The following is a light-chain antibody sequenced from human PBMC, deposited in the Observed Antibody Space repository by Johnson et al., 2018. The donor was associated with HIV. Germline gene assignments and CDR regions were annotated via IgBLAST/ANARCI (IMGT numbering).Light chain of an antibody. CDR1: SSNIGNSY. J-gene: IGLJ1*01. V-gene: IGLV1-51*01. CDR3: GTWDSSLTSYV. CDR2: DNN. Sequence: QSVLTQPPSVSAAPGQKVTISCSGSSSNIGNSYVSWYQQLPGTAPKLLIYDNNKRPSGIPGRFSGSKSGPSATLGITGLQTGDEADYYCGTWDSSLTSYVFGAVTKVTVL.